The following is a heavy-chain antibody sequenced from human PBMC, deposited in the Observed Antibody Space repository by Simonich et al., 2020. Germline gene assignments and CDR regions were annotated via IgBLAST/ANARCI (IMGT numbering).Heavy chain of an antibody. J-gene: IGHJ6*02. Sequence: QVQLQESGPGLVKPSETLSLTCTVSGGSISSYYWSWIRQPQGKGLEWIGYIYYSGSTNYNPSLKSRGNKSVDPSKNQFSRKLSSVTAADTAVYYCARSLGYYYYYYGMDVWGQGTTVTVSS. CDR3: ARSLGYYYYYYGMDV. CDR1: GGSISSYY. V-gene: IGHV4-59*08. D-gene: IGHD1-26*01. CDR2: IYYSGST.